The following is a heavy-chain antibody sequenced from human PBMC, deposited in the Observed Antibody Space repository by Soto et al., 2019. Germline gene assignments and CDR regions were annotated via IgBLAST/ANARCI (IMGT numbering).Heavy chain of an antibody. J-gene: IGHJ5*02. D-gene: IGHD2-15*01. Sequence: SETLSLTCTVSGDSVSTFYWSWIRQPPGKGLEWIGYMYHGGNAKYNPSLESRVTISVDTSKNQFSLKLTSVTAADTAVYYCARAKYCYGGICHLNWFDPRSQGALVTVSS. CDR2: MYHGGNA. CDR1: GDSVSTFY. CDR3: ARAKYCYGGICHLNWFDP. V-gene: IGHV4-59*02.